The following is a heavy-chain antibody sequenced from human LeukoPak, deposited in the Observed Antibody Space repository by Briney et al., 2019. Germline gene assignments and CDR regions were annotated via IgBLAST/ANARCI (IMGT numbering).Heavy chain of an antibody. CDR3: ARVPSPYGGNFLFDY. CDR2: IYDSGST. CDR1: GGSIRSSYYY. J-gene: IGHJ4*02. D-gene: IGHD4-23*01. V-gene: IGHV4-39*07. Sequence: SETLSLTCTVSGGSIRSSYYYWGWIRQPPGKGLEWIGSIYDSGSTNYNPSLKSRVTISVDTSKNQFSLKLSSVTAADTAVYYCARVPSPYGGNFLFDYWGQGTLVTVSS.